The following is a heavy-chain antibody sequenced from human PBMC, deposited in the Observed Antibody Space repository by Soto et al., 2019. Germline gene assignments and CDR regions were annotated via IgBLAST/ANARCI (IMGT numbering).Heavy chain of an antibody. V-gene: IGHV3-72*01. D-gene: IGHD3-10*01. Sequence: LRLSCAASGFTFSDHYMDWVRQAPGKGLEWVGRTRNKANSYTTEYAASVKGRFTISRDDSKNSLYLQMNSLKTEDTALYYCVSVSGSYYYDYWGQGTLVTVSS. CDR3: VSVSGSYYYDY. CDR2: TRNKANSYTT. J-gene: IGHJ4*02. CDR1: GFTFSDHY.